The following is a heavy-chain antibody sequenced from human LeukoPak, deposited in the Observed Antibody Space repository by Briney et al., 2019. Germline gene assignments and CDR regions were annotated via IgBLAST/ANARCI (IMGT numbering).Heavy chain of an antibody. D-gene: IGHD2-2*01. Sequence: ASERISCTTPVGTFSTYAICWVRHSPGQRLEWVWRIITLLGIAHYAQKFLGTVSISAGKSTTTAYMGLSSMRSVTTAPYYCARDPAEEVVGIGYWGRGNLVTVFS. CDR3: ARDPAEEVVGIGY. CDR1: VGTFSTYA. V-gene: IGHV1-69*04. CDR2: IITLLGIA. J-gene: IGHJ4*02.